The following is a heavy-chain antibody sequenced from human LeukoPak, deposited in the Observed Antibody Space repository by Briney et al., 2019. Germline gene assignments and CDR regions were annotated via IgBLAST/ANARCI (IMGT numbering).Heavy chain of an antibody. CDR2: IYHSGST. D-gene: IGHD3-16*01. CDR1: GGSISSGGYY. CDR3: ASIEVFGYYFDY. J-gene: IGHJ4*02. Sequence: SETLSLTCTVSGGSISSGGYYWSWIRQPPGKGLEWIGYIYHSGSTYYNPSLKSRVTISVDRSKNQFSLKLTSVTAADTAVYYCASIEVFGYYFDYWGQGTLVTVSS. V-gene: IGHV4-30-2*01.